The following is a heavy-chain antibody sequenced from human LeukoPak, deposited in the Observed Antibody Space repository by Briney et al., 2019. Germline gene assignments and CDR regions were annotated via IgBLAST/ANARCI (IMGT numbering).Heavy chain of an antibody. CDR1: SGSLSGYY. D-gene: IGHD5-18*01. CDR2: INHSGST. Sequence: PSETLSLTCAVYSGSLSGYYGSWIRQSPGKGLEWIGEINHSGSTNYNPSLKSRVIISVDTSKNQFSLKLSSVTAADTAVYYCARRVTIYHYMDVWGKGTTVSVSS. J-gene: IGHJ6*03. V-gene: IGHV4-34*01. CDR3: ARRVTIYHYMDV.